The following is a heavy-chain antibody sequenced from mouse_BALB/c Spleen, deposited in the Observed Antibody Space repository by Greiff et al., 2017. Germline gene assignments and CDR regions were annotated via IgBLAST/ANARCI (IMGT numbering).Heavy chain of an antibody. CDR1: GFTFSSYA. V-gene: IGHV5-6-5*01. J-gene: IGHJ3*01. CDR3: ARIYYDYAWFAY. CDR2: ISSGGST. Sequence: DVMLVESGGGLVKPGGSLKLSCAASGFTFSSYAMSWVRQTPEKRLEWVASISSGGSTYYPDSVKGRFTISRDNARNILYLQMSSLRSEDTAMYYCARIYYDYAWFAYWGQGTLVTVSA. D-gene: IGHD2-4*01.